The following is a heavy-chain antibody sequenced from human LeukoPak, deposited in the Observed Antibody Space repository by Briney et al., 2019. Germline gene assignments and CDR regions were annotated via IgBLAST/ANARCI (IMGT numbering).Heavy chain of an antibody. D-gene: IGHD3-3*01. J-gene: IGHJ4*02. V-gene: IGHV3-33*01. CDR3: ARDDFWSGYPTDY. Sequence: GGSLRLSCAASGFTFSSYGMHWVRQAPGKGLEWVAVIWYDGSNKYYADSVKGRFTISRDNSKNTLYLQMNSLRAEDTAVYYCARDDFWSGYPTDYRGQGTLVTVSS. CDR1: GFTFSSYG. CDR2: IWYDGSNK.